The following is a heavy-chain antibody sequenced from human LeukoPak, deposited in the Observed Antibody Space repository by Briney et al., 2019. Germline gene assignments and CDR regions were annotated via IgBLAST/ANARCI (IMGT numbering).Heavy chain of an antibody. Sequence: GESLKISCTTSGSSFTTYWIGWVRQVAGKDLEWMGIIYPGDSDTRYSPSFEGQVTISADKSTSTAYLQWSSLKASDTATYYCARHLSSTGGCCYVDYWGQGTLVTVSS. CDR1: GSSFTTYW. J-gene: IGHJ4*02. CDR3: ARHLSSTGGCCYVDY. V-gene: IGHV5-51*01. CDR2: IYPGDSDT. D-gene: IGHD2-2*01.